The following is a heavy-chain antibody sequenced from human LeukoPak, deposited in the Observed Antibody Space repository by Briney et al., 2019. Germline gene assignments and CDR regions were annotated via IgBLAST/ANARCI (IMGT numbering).Heavy chain of an antibody. J-gene: IGHJ4*02. D-gene: IGHD6-19*01. Sequence: ASVKVSCKASGATFSDFVISWVRQAPGQGLNWMGGISPLLGASKHTQKFQDRVTITADESTSTAYMELSDLRPADTAVYFCARDGVAGTYYFDYWGQGTLVTVSS. V-gene: IGHV1-69*01. CDR2: ISPLLGAS. CDR1: GATFSDFV. CDR3: ARDGVAGTYYFDY.